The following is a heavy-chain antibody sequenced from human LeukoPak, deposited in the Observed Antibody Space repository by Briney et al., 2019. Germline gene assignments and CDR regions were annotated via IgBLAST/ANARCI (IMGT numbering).Heavy chain of an antibody. J-gene: IGHJ6*03. CDR3: TRAFFGVRERVDYYFYYMDV. D-gene: IGHD3-3*01. CDR2: ISISDNAI. V-gene: IGHV3-48*03. CDR1: GLTFSSYG. Sequence: GGSLRPSCSASGLTFSSYGMNWVRQPPGMWLEWLSYISISDNAIYYADSVKGRFTLSRDNAQNSRFLQMNSLRAEDTAVYYCTRAFFGVRERVDYYFYYMDVWGKGTTVTVSS.